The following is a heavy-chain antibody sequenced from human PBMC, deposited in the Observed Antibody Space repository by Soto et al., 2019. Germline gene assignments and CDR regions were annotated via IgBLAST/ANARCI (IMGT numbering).Heavy chain of an antibody. CDR3: ARSEPHYDFWSGYYS. V-gene: IGHV1-18*01. D-gene: IGHD3-3*01. J-gene: IGHJ4*02. Sequence: ASVKVSCKASGYTFTSYGIIWVRQAPGQGLEWMGWISAYNGNTNYAQKLQGRVTMTTDTSTSTAYMELRSLRSDDTAVYYCARSEPHYDFWSGYYSWGQGTLVTVSS. CDR1: GYTFTSYG. CDR2: ISAYNGNT.